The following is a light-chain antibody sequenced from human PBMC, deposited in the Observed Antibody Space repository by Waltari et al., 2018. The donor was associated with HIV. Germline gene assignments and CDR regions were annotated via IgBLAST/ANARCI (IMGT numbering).Light chain of an antibody. CDR3: QQYHNWPPFT. J-gene: IGKJ3*01. CDR2: VAT. V-gene: IGKV3-15*01. Sequence: EVVVTQSPASVSVSPVERVTLSCRTSQSVGSNLAWYRQTPGRAPILLISVATIRAPGVPDKFSGGGSGTDFTLTITSLYSEDFGLYYCQQYHNWPPFTFGPGTTV. CDR1: QSVGSN.